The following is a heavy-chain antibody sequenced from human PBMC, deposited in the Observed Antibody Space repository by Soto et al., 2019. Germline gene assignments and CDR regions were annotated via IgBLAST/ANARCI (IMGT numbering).Heavy chain of an antibody. J-gene: IGHJ6*02. D-gene: IGHD2-2*01. V-gene: IGHV2-5*02. Sequence: ESGPTLVNPTHTLTLTCTFSGFSLSTSGVGVGWIRQPPGKALEWLALIYWDDDKRYSPSLKSRLTITKDTSKNQVVLTMTNMDPVDTATYYCAHSADCSSTSCYVYYYGMDVWGQGTTVTVSS. CDR3: AHSADCSSTSCYVYYYGMDV. CDR2: IYWDDDK. CDR1: GFSLSTSGVG.